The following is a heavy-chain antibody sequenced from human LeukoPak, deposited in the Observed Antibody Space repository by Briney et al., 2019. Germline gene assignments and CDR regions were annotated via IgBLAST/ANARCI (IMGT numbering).Heavy chain of an antibody. D-gene: IGHD3-22*01. CDR2: INPNSGGT. CDR3: ARFYYYDSSGYGY. J-gene: IGHJ4*02. CDR1: GYTFTGYY. Sequence: GASVKVSCKASGYTFTGYYMHWVRQAPGQGLEWMGRINPNSGGTNYAQKFQGMVTMTRDTSISTAYMELSRLRSDDTAVYYCARFYYYDSSGYGYWGQGTLVTVSS. V-gene: IGHV1-2*06.